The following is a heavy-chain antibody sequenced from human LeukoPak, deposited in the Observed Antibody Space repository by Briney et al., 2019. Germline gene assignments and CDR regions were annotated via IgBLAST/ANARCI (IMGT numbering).Heavy chain of an antibody. CDR2: INPSGGST. D-gene: IGHD7-27*01. Sequence: ASVKVSCKASGYTFTSYYMHWVRQAPGQGLEWMGIINPSGGSTSYAQKFQGRVTMTRDTSTSTVYMELSSLRSDDTAVYYCARASHSGDEVGYWGQGTLVTVSS. CDR1: GYTFTSYY. CDR3: ARASHSGDEVGY. J-gene: IGHJ4*02. V-gene: IGHV1-46*01.